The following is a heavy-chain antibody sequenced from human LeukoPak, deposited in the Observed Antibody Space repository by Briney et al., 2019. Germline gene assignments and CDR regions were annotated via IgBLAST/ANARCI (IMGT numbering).Heavy chain of an antibody. D-gene: IGHD3-10*01. J-gene: IGHJ3*02. CDR1: GGSISSGGYY. Sequence: SETLSLTCTVSGGSISSGGYYWSWIRQPPGKGLEWIGYIYYSGSTYYNPSLKSRVTISVDTSKNQFSLKLSSVTAADTAVYYCATGGRITMVRGPRADAFDIWGQGTVVTVSS. V-gene: IGHV4-30-4*01. CDR3: ATGGRITMVRGPRADAFDI. CDR2: IYYSGST.